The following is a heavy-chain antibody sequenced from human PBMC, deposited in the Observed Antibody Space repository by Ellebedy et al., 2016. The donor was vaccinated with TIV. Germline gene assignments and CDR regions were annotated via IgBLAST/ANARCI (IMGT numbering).Heavy chain of an antibody. CDR2: IFLLDSDT. J-gene: IGHJ4*02. D-gene: IGHD5-12*01. V-gene: IGHV5-51*01. CDR3: ARSLAGYGYIDS. CDR1: GYNFATYW. Sequence: GESLKISCKASGYNFATYWIGWLRQTPGKGLEWMGIIFLLDSDTRYSPSFQGQVTISADRTLNTAYLQWSSLRASDTAMYYCARSLAGYGYIDSWGQGTLVNVSS.